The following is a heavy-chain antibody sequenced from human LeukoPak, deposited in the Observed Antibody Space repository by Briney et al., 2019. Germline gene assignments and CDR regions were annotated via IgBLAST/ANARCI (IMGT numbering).Heavy chain of an antibody. Sequence: GGSLRLSCAASGFTFSSYGMHWVRQAPGKGLEWLSSISSSSSYIYYADSVKGRFTISRDNAKNSLSLQMNSLRVEDTAVYYCAREGLAVSTDFDYWGQGTLVTVSS. J-gene: IGHJ4*02. V-gene: IGHV3-21*01. CDR3: AREGLAVSTDFDY. CDR1: GFTFSSYG. D-gene: IGHD6-19*01. CDR2: ISSSSSYI.